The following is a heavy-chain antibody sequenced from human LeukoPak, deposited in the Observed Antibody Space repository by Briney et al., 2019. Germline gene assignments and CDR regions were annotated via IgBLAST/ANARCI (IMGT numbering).Heavy chain of an antibody. CDR3: AQEPAGVVIT. Sequence: PGGSLRLSCAASGFTFSNFAMSWVRQAPGKGLEWVSNISATGGSTDYADSVKGRFTISRDNSKNTLSLQMNSLRAEDTAMYYCAQEPAGVVITCGQGSLVTASS. CDR2: ISATGGST. CDR1: GFTFSNFA. V-gene: IGHV3-23*01. J-gene: IGHJ5*02. D-gene: IGHD3-22*01.